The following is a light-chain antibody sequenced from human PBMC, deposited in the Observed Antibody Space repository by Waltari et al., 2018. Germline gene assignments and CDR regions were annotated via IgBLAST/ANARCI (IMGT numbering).Light chain of an antibody. Sequence: SYELTQTPSVSVSPGQTASITCSGHNLGDQYVCWYQQKPGQSPVLVIYQDTKRPSGTPERFSGSNSGNTATLTISGTQAMDEADYYCQAWDTTVVFGGGTKLTVL. CDR1: NLGDQY. CDR2: QDT. CDR3: QAWDTTVV. J-gene: IGLJ2*01. V-gene: IGLV3-1*01.